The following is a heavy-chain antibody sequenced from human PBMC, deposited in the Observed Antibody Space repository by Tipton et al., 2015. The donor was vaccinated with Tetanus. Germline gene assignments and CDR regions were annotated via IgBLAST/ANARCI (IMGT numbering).Heavy chain of an antibody. CDR3: ARGGSDWSWYLQH. Sequence: TLSLTCTVSGDSIGSGGHFWSWVRQHPGKGLEWIGYIYYGGSTFYNPSLKSRGTISVDTSQNQISLKLNSVTAADTAVYYCARGGSDWSWYLQHWGQGTLVTVSS. D-gene: IGHD6-19*01. J-gene: IGHJ1*01. V-gene: IGHV4-31*03. CDR2: IYYGGST. CDR1: GDSIGSGGHF.